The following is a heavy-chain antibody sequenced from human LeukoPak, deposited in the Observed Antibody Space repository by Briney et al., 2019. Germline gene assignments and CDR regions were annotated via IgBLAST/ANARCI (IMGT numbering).Heavy chain of an antibody. CDR3: ARESITGDRDFDY. CDR2: ISSGSRTI. J-gene: IGHJ4*02. CDR1: GFTFSSYS. D-gene: IGHD7-27*01. Sequence: PGGSLRLSCAASGFTFSSYSMNWVRQAPGRGLEWASYISSGSRTIFYGHSVKGRFTISRDNAKNSLYLLMNSLRADDTAVYYCARESITGDRDFDYWGQGTLITVSS. V-gene: IGHV3-48*01.